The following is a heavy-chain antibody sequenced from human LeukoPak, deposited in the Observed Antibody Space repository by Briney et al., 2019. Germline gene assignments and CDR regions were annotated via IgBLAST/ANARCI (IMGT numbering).Heavy chain of an antibody. V-gene: IGHV4-61*02. CDR2: IYTSGST. D-gene: IGHD2-2*02. CDR3: ARVGVRYYTFDY. CDR1: GGSISSGSYY. Sequence: SQTLSLTCTVSGGSISSGSYYWSWIRQPAGKGLEWIGRIYTSGSTNYNPSLKSRVTISVDTSKNQFSLKLSSVTAADTAVYYCARVGVRYYTFDYWGQGPWSPSPQ. J-gene: IGHJ4*02.